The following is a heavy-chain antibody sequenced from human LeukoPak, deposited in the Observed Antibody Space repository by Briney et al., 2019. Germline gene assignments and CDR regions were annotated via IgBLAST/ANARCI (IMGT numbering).Heavy chain of an antibody. V-gene: IGHV1-2*02. CDR1: GYRFTDYY. CDR2: INPNSGDT. J-gene: IGHJ4*02. D-gene: IGHD4-11*01. Sequence: GASVKVSCKASGYRFTDYYMHWVRQAPGQGLEWMGWINPNSGDTNYAQNFQGRVTMTRDTSINTAYMELSSLLSEDTAVYYCARGGPDDNYDDFDYWGQGTLVTVAS. CDR3: ARGGPDDNYDDFDY.